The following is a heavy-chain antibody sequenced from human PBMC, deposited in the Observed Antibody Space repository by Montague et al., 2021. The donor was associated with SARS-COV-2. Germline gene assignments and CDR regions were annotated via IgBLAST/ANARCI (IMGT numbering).Heavy chain of an antibody. V-gene: IGHV4-39*01. CDR2: IYYSGST. J-gene: IGHJ3*01. CDR1: GGSIITSSYY. D-gene: IGHD3-22*01. CDR3: ARQGDYYASRIGAFDL. Sequence: SETLSLTCTVSGGSIITSSYYWGWLRQPPGKGLQWIGSIYYSGSTYYNPSLKSRVTISVDTSKNQFSLKLSSVTAADTAVYYCARQGDYYASRIGAFDLWGQGTMVTVSS.